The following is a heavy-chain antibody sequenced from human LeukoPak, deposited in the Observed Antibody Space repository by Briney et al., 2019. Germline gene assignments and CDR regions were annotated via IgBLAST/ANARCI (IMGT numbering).Heavy chain of an antibody. D-gene: IGHD3-10*01. Sequence: SETLSLTCTVSGGSISSSSYYWGWIRQPPGKGLEWIGSIYYSGSTYYNPSLKSRVTISVDTSKNQFSLKLSSVTAADTAVYYCARLVMVRGVIYWFDPWGQGTLVTASS. CDR2: IYYSGST. J-gene: IGHJ5*02. CDR3: ARLVMVRGVIYWFDP. CDR1: GGSISSSSYY. V-gene: IGHV4-39*01.